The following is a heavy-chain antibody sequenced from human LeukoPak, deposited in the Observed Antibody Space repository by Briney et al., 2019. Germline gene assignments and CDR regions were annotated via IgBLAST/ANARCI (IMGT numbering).Heavy chain of an antibody. V-gene: IGHV3-11*04. CDR1: GFTFSDYY. CDR2: ISSSGSTI. D-gene: IGHD3-22*01. CDR3: ARVSIRYYYDSSGYYFSGYFDY. J-gene: IGHJ4*02. Sequence: PGGSLRLSCAASGFTFSDYYMSWIRQAPGKGLEWVSYISSSGSTIYYADSVKGRFTISRDNAKNSLCLQMNSLRAEDTAVYYCARVSIRYYYDSSGYYFSGYFDYWGQGTLVTVSS.